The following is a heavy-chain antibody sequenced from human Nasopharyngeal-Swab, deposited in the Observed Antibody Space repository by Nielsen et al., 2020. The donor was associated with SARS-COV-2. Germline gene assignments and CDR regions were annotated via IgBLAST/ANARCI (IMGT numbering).Heavy chain of an antibody. J-gene: IGHJ6*02. Sequence: ASVKVSCKASGYTFNNYYIHWVRQAPGQGLDWMGMINPGSGGTTYAQKFQGRVTMTRDTSTSTDFMDLSSLRSEDTAVYYCARRGRCSGSSCDMDVWGQGTTVTVSS. V-gene: IGHV1-46*02. CDR3: ARRGRCSGSSCDMDV. D-gene: IGHD2-2*01. CDR1: GYTFNNYY. CDR2: INPGSGGT.